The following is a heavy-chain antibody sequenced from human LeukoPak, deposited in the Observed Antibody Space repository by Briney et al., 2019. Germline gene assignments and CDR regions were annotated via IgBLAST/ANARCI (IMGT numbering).Heavy chain of an antibody. J-gene: IGHJ4*02. CDR3: AKEVGYYSNINYYLDY. CDR2: ISSSGGST. Sequence: PGGSLRLSCAASGITFSSYWMTWVRQAPGKGLEWVSGISSSGGSTYYADSVKGRFTISRDNSKNTLYLQMNSLRAEDTAVYYCAKEVGYYSNINYYLDYWGQGTQVTVSS. D-gene: IGHD2-2*01. V-gene: IGHV3-23*01. CDR1: GITFSSYW.